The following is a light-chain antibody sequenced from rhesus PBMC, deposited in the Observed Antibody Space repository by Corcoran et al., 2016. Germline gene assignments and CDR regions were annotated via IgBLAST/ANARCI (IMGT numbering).Light chain of an antibody. CDR1: QGISNY. Sequence: DIQMTQSPSSLSASVGDTVTITCRASQGISNYLAWYQQKPGQAPKPLIYYASNLESGVPSRFRGSGSGTDFTLTSSSLPPEDCAMYYCQHGDGIPWTFGQGTKVEIK. CDR3: QHGDGIPWT. V-gene: IGKV1S15*01. J-gene: IGKJ1*01. CDR2: YAS.